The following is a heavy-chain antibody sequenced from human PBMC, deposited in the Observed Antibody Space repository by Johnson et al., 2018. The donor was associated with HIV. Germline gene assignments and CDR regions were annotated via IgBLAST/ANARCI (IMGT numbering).Heavy chain of an antibody. CDR1: GFTVNGNY. CDR2: IRNKAKSYTT. V-gene: IGHV3-72*01. CDR3: TTADCGGDCYEPDAFDI. Sequence: VQLVESGGGLVQPGGSLRLSCAASGFTVNGNYMSWVRQAPGKGLEWVGRIRNKAKSYTTEDAASVKGRFIISRDDSKNSLYLQMNSLKTEDAAVYCCTTADCGGDCYEPDAFDIWGQGTMVTVSS. J-gene: IGHJ3*02. D-gene: IGHD2-21*02.